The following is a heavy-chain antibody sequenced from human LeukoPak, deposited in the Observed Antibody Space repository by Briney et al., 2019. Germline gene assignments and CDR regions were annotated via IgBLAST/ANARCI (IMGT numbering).Heavy chain of an antibody. J-gene: IGHJ4*02. CDR1: GGSISSYS. Sequence: SETLSLTCTVSGGSISSYSWSWIRQPPGKGLEWIGYIYYSGSTNYNPSLKSRVTISVDTSKNQFSLRLSSVTAADTAAYYCAKSTEWLYYFDYWGQGTLVTVSS. CDR3: AKSTEWLYYFDY. CDR2: IYYSGST. V-gene: IGHV4-59*01. D-gene: IGHD3-3*01.